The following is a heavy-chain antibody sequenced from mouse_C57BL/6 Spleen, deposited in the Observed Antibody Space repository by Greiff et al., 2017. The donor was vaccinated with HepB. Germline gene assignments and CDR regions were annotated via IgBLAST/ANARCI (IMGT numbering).Heavy chain of an antibody. CDR2: ISSGSSTI. CDR1: GFTFSDYG. V-gene: IGHV5-17*01. J-gene: IGHJ1*03. D-gene: IGHD1-1*02. Sequence: DVMLVESGGGLVKPGGSLKLSCAASGFTFSDYGMHWVRQAPEKGLEWVAYISSGSSTIYYADTVKGRFTISRDNAKNTLFLQMTSLRSEDTAMYYCARLWSWYFDVWGTGTTVTVSS. CDR3: ARLWSWYFDV.